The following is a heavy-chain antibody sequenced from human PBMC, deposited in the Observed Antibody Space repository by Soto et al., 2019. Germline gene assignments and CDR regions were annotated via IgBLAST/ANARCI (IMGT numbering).Heavy chain of an antibody. D-gene: IGHD3-16*02. Sequence: EVQLLESGGGLVQPGGSLRLSCAASGFTLSSYAMSWVRQAPGKGLEWVSAISGSGGSTYYADSVKGRFTISRDNSKNTLYLQMNSLRAEDTAVYYCAKAWGNYRSPFDYWGQGTLVTVSS. CDR2: ISGSGGST. CDR1: GFTLSSYA. CDR3: AKAWGNYRSPFDY. J-gene: IGHJ4*02. V-gene: IGHV3-23*01.